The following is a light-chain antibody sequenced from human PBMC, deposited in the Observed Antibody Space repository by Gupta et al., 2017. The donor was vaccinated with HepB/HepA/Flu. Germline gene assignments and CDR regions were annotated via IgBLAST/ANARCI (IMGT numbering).Light chain of an antibody. CDR2: YVD. CDR1: SSYVGAYNY. CDR3: STYTSSRTVI. J-gene: IGLJ2*01. V-gene: IGLV2-14*03. Sequence: QSALTQPAVVFGSLGQSITISCTGTSSYVGAYNYVSWFQQHPGKAPKFVIYYVDNRPSGVSTRFSGSKSGNTASLTISGLQTEDDADYYCSTYTSSRTVIFGDGTKLTVL.